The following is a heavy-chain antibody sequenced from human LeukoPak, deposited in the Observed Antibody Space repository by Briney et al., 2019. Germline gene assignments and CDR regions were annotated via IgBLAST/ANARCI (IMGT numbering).Heavy chain of an antibody. Sequence: PGRSLRLSCAASGFTFDDCAMHWVRQAPGKGLEWVSGISWNSGSIGYADSVKGRFTISRDNAKNSLYLQMNSLRAEDTALYYCAKALGYCSSTSCYVGTRDAFDIWGQGTMVTVSS. CDR3: AKALGYCSSTSCYVGTRDAFDI. CDR2: ISWNSGSI. V-gene: IGHV3-9*01. CDR1: GFTFDDCA. J-gene: IGHJ3*02. D-gene: IGHD2-2*01.